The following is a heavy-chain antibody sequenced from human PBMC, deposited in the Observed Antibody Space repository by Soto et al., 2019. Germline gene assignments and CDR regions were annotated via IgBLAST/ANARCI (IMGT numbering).Heavy chain of an antibody. V-gene: IGHV1-69*13. CDR2: IIPIFGTA. CDR3: ARQTGIAVAASVNWFDP. Sequence: SVKVSCKASGGTFSSYAISWVRQAPGQGLEWMGGIIPIFGTANYAQKFQGRVTITADESTSTAYMELSSLRSEDTAVYYCARQTGIAVAASVNWFDPWGQGTLVTVSS. J-gene: IGHJ5*02. CDR1: GGTFSSYA. D-gene: IGHD6-19*01.